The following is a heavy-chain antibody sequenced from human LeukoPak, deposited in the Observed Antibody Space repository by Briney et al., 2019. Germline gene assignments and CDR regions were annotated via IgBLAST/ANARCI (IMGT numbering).Heavy chain of an antibody. J-gene: IGHJ3*02. CDR1: GFTFSSYW. V-gene: IGHV3-74*01. CDR2: ISGDVSNT. CDR3: ASAVADTRNAFDI. D-gene: IGHD6-19*01. Sequence: PGGSVRLSCAASGFTFSSYWIHWVRQPHGKGLVWVSRISGDVSNTNYADSVKGRFTISRDNAKNTLYLQMDSLRAEDTAVYYCASAVADTRNAFDIWGRGTTVTVSS.